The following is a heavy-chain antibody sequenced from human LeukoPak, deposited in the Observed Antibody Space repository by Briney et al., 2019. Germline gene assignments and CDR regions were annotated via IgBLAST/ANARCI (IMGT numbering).Heavy chain of an antibody. J-gene: IGHJ4*02. CDR3: AKTAWELGYCSSTSCYHFDY. D-gene: IGHD2-2*01. V-gene: IGHV3-30*18. CDR1: GFTFSTYG. CDR2: ISYDGSNK. Sequence: GRSLRLSCAASGFTFSTYGMHWVRQAPGKGLEGVAVISYDGSNKYYADSVKGRFTISRDNSKNTLYLQMNSPRAEDTAVYYCAKTAWELGYCSSTSCYHFDYWGQGTLVTVSS.